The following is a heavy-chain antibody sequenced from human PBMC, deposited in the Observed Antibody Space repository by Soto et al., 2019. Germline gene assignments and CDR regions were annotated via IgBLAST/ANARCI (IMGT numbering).Heavy chain of an antibody. CDR1: GFTVSSNY. CDR2: IYSGGST. V-gene: IGHV3-66*01. CDR3: ARAWPGGMGNYYDSSARPEWFDP. Sequence: PGGSLRLSCAASGFTVSSNYMSWVRQAPGKGLEWVSVIYSGGSTYYADSVKGRFTISRDNSKNTLYLQMNSLRAEDTAVYYCARAWPGGMGNYYDSSARPEWFDPWGQGT. D-gene: IGHD3-22*01. J-gene: IGHJ5*02.